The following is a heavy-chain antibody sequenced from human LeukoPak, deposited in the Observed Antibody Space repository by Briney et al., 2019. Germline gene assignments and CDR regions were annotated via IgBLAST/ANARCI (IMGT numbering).Heavy chain of an antibody. V-gene: IGHV3-11*01. D-gene: IGHD6-19*01. Sequence: SGGSLRLSCAASGFTFSDYYMSWIRQAPGKGLEWVSYISSSGNTIYYADSVKGRFTISRDNAKNSLYLQMNSLRAEDTAVYYCARDVVAVAGAIFLGGHYYYGMDVWGQRTTVTVSS. CDR2: ISSSGNTI. J-gene: IGHJ6*02. CDR3: ARDVVAVAGAIFLGGHYYYGMDV. CDR1: GFTFSDYY.